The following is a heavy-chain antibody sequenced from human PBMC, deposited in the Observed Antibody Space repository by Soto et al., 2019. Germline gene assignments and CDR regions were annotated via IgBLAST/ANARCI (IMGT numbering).Heavy chain of an antibody. Sequence: PSETLSLTCAVSGGSISSSNWWSWVRQPPGKGLEWIGEIYHSGSTYYNPSLKSRVTISVDTSKNQFSLKLSSVTAADTAVYYCARAWGYCSSTSCYAGEYNWFDPWGQGTLVTVSS. CDR1: GGSISSSNW. V-gene: IGHV4-4*02. CDR2: IYHSGST. D-gene: IGHD2-2*01. CDR3: ARAWGYCSSTSCYAGEYNWFDP. J-gene: IGHJ5*02.